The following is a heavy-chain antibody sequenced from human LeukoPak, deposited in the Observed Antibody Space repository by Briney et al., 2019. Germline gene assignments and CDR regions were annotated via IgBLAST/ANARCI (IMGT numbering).Heavy chain of an antibody. J-gene: IGHJ4*02. V-gene: IGHV3-23*01. CDR2: MSYSGSST. CDR3: AKDRSSSFSGFLEY. CDR1: GFTFSSYA. D-gene: IGHD6-6*01. Sequence: PGGSLRLSCAASGFTFSSYAMNWVRQAPGKGLEWVSAMSYSGSSTYYADSVKGRFTISRDNSKNTLYLQINSLRAEDTAVYYCAKDRSSSFSGFLEYWGQGTLVTVSS.